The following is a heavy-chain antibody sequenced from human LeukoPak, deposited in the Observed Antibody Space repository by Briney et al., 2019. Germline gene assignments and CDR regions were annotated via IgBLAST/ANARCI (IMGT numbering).Heavy chain of an antibody. D-gene: IGHD2-2*01. V-gene: IGHV1-2*02. CDR3: ARVGYCSSTSCQKRRAFDI. Sequence: ASVKVSCKASGYTFTGYYMHWVRQAPGQGLEWMGWINPNSGGTNYAQKFQGRVTMTRDTSISTAYMELSRLRSDDTAVYYCARVGYCSSTSCQKRRAFDIWGQGTMVTVSS. CDR1: GYTFTGYY. J-gene: IGHJ3*02. CDR2: INPNSGGT.